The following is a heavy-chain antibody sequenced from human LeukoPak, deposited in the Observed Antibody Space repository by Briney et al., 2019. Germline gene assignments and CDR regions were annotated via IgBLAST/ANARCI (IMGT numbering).Heavy chain of an antibody. Sequence: SETLSLTCAVSGGSISSGGYSWSWIRQPPGKGLEWIGYIYHSGSTYYNPSLKSRVTISVDRSKNQFSLKLSSVTAADTAVYYCARGSYSGYGRWFDPRGQGTLVTVSS. CDR1: GGSISSGGYS. CDR3: ARGSYSGYGRWFDP. CDR2: IYHSGST. D-gene: IGHD5-12*01. V-gene: IGHV4-30-2*01. J-gene: IGHJ5*02.